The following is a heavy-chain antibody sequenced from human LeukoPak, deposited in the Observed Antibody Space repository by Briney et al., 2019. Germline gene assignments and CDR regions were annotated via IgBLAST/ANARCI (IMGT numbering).Heavy chain of an antibody. V-gene: IGHV4-59*01. D-gene: IGHD7-27*01. J-gene: IGHJ3*02. CDR1: GDSIRSYY. CDR2: IYYSGST. Sequence: SETLSLTCTVSGDSIRSYYWSWLRQSPGKGLEWIGYIYYSGSTNYNPSLKSRITISVDRSKNQFSLKLSSVTAADTAVYYCARSGPWGAFDIWGQGTMVTVSS. CDR3: ARSGPWGAFDI.